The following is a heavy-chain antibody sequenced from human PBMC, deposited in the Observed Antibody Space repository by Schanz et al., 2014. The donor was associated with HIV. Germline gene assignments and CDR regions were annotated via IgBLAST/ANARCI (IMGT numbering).Heavy chain of an antibody. D-gene: IGHD6-13*01. J-gene: IGHJ4*02. V-gene: IGHV1-69*01. CDR1: GGTFSNYA. Sequence: QVQLVQSGAEVKMPGSSVKVSCKASGGTFSNYAMTWVRQAPGQGLEWMGGIIPLFGTSNYAQKFQGRATITADESTSTAYMELSSLRSEDTAVYYCARDSPVAAGTLDYWGQGTLVTVSS. CDR2: IIPLFGTS. CDR3: ARDSPVAAGTLDY.